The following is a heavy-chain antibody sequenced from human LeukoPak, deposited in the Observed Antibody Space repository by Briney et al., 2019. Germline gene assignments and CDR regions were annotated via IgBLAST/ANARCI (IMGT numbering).Heavy chain of an antibody. D-gene: IGHD3-10*01. CDR2: INREGNDT. Sequence: GGSLRLFCGASGYTFNSHWMPWVRQAPGRGLVWVSRINREGNDTIYADSVKGRFTISRDNAKNTLYLQMTSLRAEDTALYYCAREAFQFGQYYFDYWGQGTPVTVSS. J-gene: IGHJ4*02. CDR3: AREAFQFGQYYFDY. CDR1: GYTFNSHW. V-gene: IGHV3-74*01.